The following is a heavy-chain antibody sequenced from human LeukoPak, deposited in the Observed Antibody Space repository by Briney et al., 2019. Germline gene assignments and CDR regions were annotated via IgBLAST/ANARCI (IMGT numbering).Heavy chain of an antibody. V-gene: IGHV4-59*01. CDR2: IYYSGST. CDR3: ARASGSGNIWFGEDSGKRYYFDY. CDR1: GGSISSYY. Sequence: SETLSLTCTVSGGSISSYYWSWIRQPPGKGLEWIGNIYYSGSTNYNPSLKSRVTISVDTSKNQFSLKLSSVTAADTAVYYCARASGSGNIWFGEDSGKRYYFDYWGQGTLVTVSS. D-gene: IGHD3-10*01. J-gene: IGHJ4*02.